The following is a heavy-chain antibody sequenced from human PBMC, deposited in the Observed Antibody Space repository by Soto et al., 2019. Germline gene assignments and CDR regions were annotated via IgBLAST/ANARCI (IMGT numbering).Heavy chain of an antibody. CDR3: ARELLLGRFHILDAFDI. CDR2: IYHSGST. J-gene: IGHJ3*02. Sequence: SETLSLTCTVSGYSISSGYYWGWIRQPPGKGLEWIGSIYHSGSTYYNPSLKSRVTISVDTSKNQFSLKLSSVTAADTAVYYCARELLLGRFHILDAFDIWGQGTMVTVSS. V-gene: IGHV4-38-2*02. CDR1: GYSISSGYY. D-gene: IGHD1-26*01.